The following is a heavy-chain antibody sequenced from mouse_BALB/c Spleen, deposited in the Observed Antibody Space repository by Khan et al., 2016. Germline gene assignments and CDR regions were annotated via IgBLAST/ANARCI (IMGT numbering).Heavy chain of an antibody. J-gene: IGHJ3*01. Sequence: VQLQQSGAELVKPGASVKLSCTASSFNIKDTYIHWVKQRPEQGLEWIGRIDPANDNTKYDPKFQGKATITADTSSNTAYLQLSSLTSEDTAVYYCARGVYDYGFAYWGQGTLVTVSA. D-gene: IGHD2-4*01. V-gene: IGHV14-3*02. CDR3: ARGVYDYGFAY. CDR1: SFNIKDTY. CDR2: IDPANDNT.